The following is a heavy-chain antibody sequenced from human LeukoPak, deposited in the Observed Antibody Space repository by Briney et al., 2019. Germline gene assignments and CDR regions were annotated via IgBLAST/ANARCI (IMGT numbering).Heavy chain of an antibody. V-gene: IGHV3-21*01. CDR1: GFTFSSYS. CDR3: ARDETRYYYDSSGTTYYYYGMGV. CDR2: ISSSSSYI. Sequence: GGSLRLSCAASGFTFSSYSMNWVRQAPEKGLEWVSSISSSSSYIYYADSVKGRFTISRDNAKNSLYLQMNSLRAEDTAVYYCARDETRYYYDSSGTTYYYYGMGVWGQGTTVTVSS. J-gene: IGHJ6*02. D-gene: IGHD3-22*01.